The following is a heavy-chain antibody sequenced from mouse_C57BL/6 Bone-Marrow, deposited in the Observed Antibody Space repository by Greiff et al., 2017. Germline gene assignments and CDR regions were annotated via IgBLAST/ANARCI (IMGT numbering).Heavy chain of an antibody. J-gene: IGHJ2*01. CDR1: GYTFTSYW. CDR3: ARWLWLRAGVYFDY. V-gene: IGHV1-53*01. Sequence: QVQLKQSGTELVKPGASVKLSCKASGYTFTSYWMDWVKQRPGQGLEWIGNINPSNGGTNYNEKFKSKATLTVDKSSSSAYMQLSSLTSEVSAVYYCARWLWLRAGVYFDYWGPGTTLTVSS. CDR2: INPSNGGT. D-gene: IGHD2-2*01.